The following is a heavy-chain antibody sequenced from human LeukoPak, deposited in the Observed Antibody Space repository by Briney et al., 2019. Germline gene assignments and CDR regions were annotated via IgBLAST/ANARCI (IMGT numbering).Heavy chain of an antibody. CDR1: GYTFTSYA. V-gene: IGHV1-3*01. D-gene: IGHD3-10*01. J-gene: IGHJ5*02. Sequence: GASVKVSCKASGYTFTSYAMHWVRQAPGQRLEWMGCINAGNGNTKYSQKFQGRVTITRDTSASTAYMELSSLRSEDTAVYYCARDRVKLLWFGELSGVGWFDPWGQGTLVTVSS. CDR3: ARDRVKLLWFGELSGVGWFDP. CDR2: INAGNGNT.